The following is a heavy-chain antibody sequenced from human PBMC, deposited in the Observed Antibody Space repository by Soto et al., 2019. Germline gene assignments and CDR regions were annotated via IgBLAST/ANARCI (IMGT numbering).Heavy chain of an antibody. Sequence: GASVKVSCKASGYTFTNFGISWVRQAPGQGLEWMGWISAYNGNTNYTQKLQGRVTMTTDTSTSTAYMELRSLRSDDTAVYYCASLGFYYYDSSGYPPQLDYWGQGTLVTVSS. D-gene: IGHD3-22*01. CDR3: ASLGFYYYDSSGYPPQLDY. V-gene: IGHV1-18*01. J-gene: IGHJ4*02. CDR2: ISAYNGNT. CDR1: GYTFTNFG.